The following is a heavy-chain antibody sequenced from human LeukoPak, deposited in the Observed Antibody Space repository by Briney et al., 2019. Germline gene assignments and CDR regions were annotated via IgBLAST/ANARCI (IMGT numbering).Heavy chain of an antibody. CDR3: AKRQWELPLGFDY. CDR1: GFTFSSYA. CDR2: ISGSGGST. V-gene: IGHV3-23*01. J-gene: IGHJ4*02. D-gene: IGHD1-26*01. Sequence: SGGSLRLSCAASGFTFSSYAVSWVRQAPGKGLEWVSAISGSGGSTYYADSVKGRFTISRDNSKNTLYLQMNSLRAEDTAVYYCAKRQWELPLGFDYWGQGTLVTVSS.